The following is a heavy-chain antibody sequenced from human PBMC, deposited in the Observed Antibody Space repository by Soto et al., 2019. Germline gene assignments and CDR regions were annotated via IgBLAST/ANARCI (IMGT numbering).Heavy chain of an antibody. D-gene: IGHD6-6*01. CDR3: VKDLAWEYSTSSSVS. CDR2: IGWDGSGV. V-gene: IGHV3-43*01. J-gene: IGHJ1*01. CDR1: GFTFDDYT. Sequence: HPGGSLRLSCAASGFTFDDYTMHWVRQVPGKGLEWVSLIGWDGSGVFYGGSVKGRFTVSRDNSKSTLYLQMNHLTTEDTALYYCVKDLAWEYSTSSSVSWGQGTLVTVSS.